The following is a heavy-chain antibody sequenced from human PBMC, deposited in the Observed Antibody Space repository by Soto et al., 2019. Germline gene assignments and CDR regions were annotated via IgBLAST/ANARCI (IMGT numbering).Heavy chain of an antibody. CDR2: IIPIFGTA. Sequence: SVKVSCKASGGTFSSYAISWVRQAPGQGLEWMGGIIPIFGTANYAQKFQGRVTITADESTSTAHMELSSLRSEDTAVYYCARLIAARPDYYYYGMDVWGQGTTVT. CDR1: GGTFSSYA. J-gene: IGHJ6*02. D-gene: IGHD6-6*01. V-gene: IGHV1-69*13. CDR3: ARLIAARPDYYYYGMDV.